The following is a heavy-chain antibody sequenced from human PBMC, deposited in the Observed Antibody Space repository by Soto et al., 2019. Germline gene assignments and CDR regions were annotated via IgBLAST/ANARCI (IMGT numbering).Heavy chain of an antibody. Sequence: EVQLVESGGGLVQPGGSLRLSCAASGFTFSSYWMHWVRQAPGKGLQWVTTMQQDGSVKYYLDSVKGRFTISRDNAEHSLFRQMNSLSADDTAVYYCARATYCGVNCYYYFDFWGQGTLVTVSS. V-gene: IGHV3-7*01. CDR3: ARATYCGVNCYYYFDF. J-gene: IGHJ4*02. CDR2: MQQDGSVK. CDR1: GFTFSSYW. D-gene: IGHD2-21*01.